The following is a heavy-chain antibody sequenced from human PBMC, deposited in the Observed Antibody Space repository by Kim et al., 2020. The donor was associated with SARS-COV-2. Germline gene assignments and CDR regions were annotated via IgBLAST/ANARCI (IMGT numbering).Heavy chain of an antibody. CDR2: INHSGRS. V-gene: IGHV4-34*01. CDR1: GGSSSGYS. Sequence: SETLSLTCAVYGGSSSGYSWSWIRQPPGKGLEWVGEINHSGRSNYNPSLKSLVTISVDTSKNQFSLKLIFVTAADTVVYYCASRFANTSCCGSQSCYLWG. CDR3: ASRFANTSCCGSQSCYL. J-gene: IGHJ2*01. D-gene: IGHD2-15*01.